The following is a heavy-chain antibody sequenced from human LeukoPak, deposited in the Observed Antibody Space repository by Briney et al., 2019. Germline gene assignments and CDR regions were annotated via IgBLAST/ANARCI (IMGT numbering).Heavy chain of an antibody. J-gene: IGHJ5*02. V-gene: IGHV4-39*01. CDR2: IYYSGST. CDR1: GGSISSSSYY. D-gene: IGHD6-6*01. CDR3: ARLRWSSSSYFDP. Sequence: PSETLSLTCTVSGGSISSSSYYWGWIRQPPGKGLEWIGSIYYSGSTHYNPSLKSRVTISVDTSKNQFSLELSSVTAADTAVYYCARLRWSSSSYFDPWGQGTLATVSS.